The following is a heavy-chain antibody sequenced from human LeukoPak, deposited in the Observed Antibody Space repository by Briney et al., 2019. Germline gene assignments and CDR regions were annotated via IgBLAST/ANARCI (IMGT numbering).Heavy chain of an antibody. D-gene: IGHD5-18*01. Sequence: PSETLSLTCTVSGGSISSGSYYWSWIRQPAGKGLEWIGRIYTSGSTNYNPSLKSRVTISVDTSKNQFSLKLSSVTAADTAVYYCARVNGATAMVQDLDVWGKGTTVTISS. V-gene: IGHV4-61*02. J-gene: IGHJ6*04. CDR2: IYTSGST. CDR3: ARVNGATAMVQDLDV. CDR1: GGSISSGSYY.